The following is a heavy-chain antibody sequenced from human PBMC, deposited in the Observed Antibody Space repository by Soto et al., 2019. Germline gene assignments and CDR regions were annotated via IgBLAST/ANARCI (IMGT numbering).Heavy chain of an antibody. J-gene: IGHJ6*02. D-gene: IGHD2-15*01. CDR2: ISGRGGST. V-gene: IGHV3-23*01. CDR3: ASRGANGSGGSCYSEGFYYYYYGMDV. Sequence: EVQLLESGGGLVQPGGSLRLSCAASGFTFSSYAMSWVRQAPGKGLEWVSAISGRGGSTYYADSVKGRFTISRDNSKNTLYLQMNSLRAEDTAVYYCASRGANGSGGSCYSEGFYYYYYGMDVWGQGTTVTVSS. CDR1: GFTFSSYA.